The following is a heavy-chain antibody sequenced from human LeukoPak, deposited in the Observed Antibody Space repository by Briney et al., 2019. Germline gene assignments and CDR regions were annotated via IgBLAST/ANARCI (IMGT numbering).Heavy chain of an antibody. CDR2: ISWSSGSI. J-gene: IGHJ6*02. V-gene: IGHV3-9*01. CDR1: GFIFDDYA. Sequence: SGRSLRLSCAASGFIFDDYAMHWVRQGLGKGLEWVSGISWSSGSIGYADSVKGRFTISRDNAKNSLYLQMNSPRAEDTALYYCAKDTSITIFGVVSSYYGMDVWGQGTTVTVSS. CDR3: AKDTSITIFGVVSSYYGMDV. D-gene: IGHD3-3*01.